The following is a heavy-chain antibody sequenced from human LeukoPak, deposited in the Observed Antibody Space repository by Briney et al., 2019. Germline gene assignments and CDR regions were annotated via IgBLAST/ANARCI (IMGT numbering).Heavy chain of an antibody. V-gene: IGHV3-23*01. J-gene: IGHJ4*02. CDR1: GFSFSNYA. CDR3: VKDFVVVPGLVNYFVF. D-gene: IGHD2-2*01. Sequence: GRSLRLSCAASGFSFSNYAMSWVRQGPGKGLEWVSAIGGSIGSAFYTDSVQGRFTISRDNSKNTLSLQMNSLRVEDTAVYYCVKDFVVVPGLVNYFVFWGEGTLVSVS. CDR2: IGGSIGSA.